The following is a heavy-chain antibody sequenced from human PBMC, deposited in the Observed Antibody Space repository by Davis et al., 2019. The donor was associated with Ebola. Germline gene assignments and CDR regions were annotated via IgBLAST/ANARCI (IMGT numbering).Heavy chain of an antibody. CDR1: GYTFTSYG. D-gene: IGHD3-9*01. Sequence: ASVKVSCMSSGYTFTSYGLVWVRQAPGLGLEWMGWISGFNTNTNFARKFQGRVTVSKDTSTNPAYMDLRSLTSDDTAIYDCARAPNYDVLTGTSSYYFDYWGQGTLVTVSS. J-gene: IGHJ4*02. V-gene: IGHV1-18*04. CDR2: ISGFNTNT. CDR3: ARAPNYDVLTGTSSYYFDY.